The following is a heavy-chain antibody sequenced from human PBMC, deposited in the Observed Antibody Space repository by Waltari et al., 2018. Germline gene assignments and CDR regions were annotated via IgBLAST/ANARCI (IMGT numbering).Heavy chain of an antibody. V-gene: IGHV4-39*01. J-gene: IGHJ6*02. Sequence: QLQLQESGPGLVKPSETLSLTCTVSGGSISSSSYYWGWIRQPPGKGLEWIGSIYYSGSTYYNPSLKRRVTISVDTSKNQFSLKLSSVTAADTAGYYCARRGYSSSWYVSYYYYGMDVWGQGTTVTVSS. CDR3: ARRGYSSSWYVSYYYYGMDV. CDR1: GGSISSSSYY. D-gene: IGHD6-13*01. CDR2: IYYSGST.